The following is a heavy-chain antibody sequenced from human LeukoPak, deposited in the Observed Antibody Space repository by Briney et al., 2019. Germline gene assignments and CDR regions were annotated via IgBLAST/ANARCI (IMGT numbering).Heavy chain of an antibody. D-gene: IGHD5-24*01. J-gene: IGHJ6*03. CDR2: IIPIFGTA. Sequence: SVKVSCKASGGTFSSYAISWVRQAPGQGPEWMGGIIPIFGTANYAQKFQGRVTITADESTSTAYMELSSLRSEDTAVYYCARPLVEMATTPSYYYYYYMDVWGKGTTVTVSS. CDR3: ARPLVEMATTPSYYYYYYMDV. V-gene: IGHV1-69*13. CDR1: GGTFSSYA.